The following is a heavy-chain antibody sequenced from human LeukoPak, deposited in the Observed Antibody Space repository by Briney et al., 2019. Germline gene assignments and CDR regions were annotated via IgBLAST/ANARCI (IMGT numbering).Heavy chain of an antibody. Sequence: GGSLRLSCAASGFTFSSYAMSWVRQAPGKGLEWVSAISGSGGSTYYADSVKGRLTISRDNSKNTLYLQMNSLRAEDTAVYYCAKPSFVSWWLPRFDYWGQGTLVTVSS. J-gene: IGHJ4*02. CDR1: GFTFSSYA. CDR2: ISGSGGST. V-gene: IGHV3-23*01. D-gene: IGHD2-8*02. CDR3: AKPSFVSWWLPRFDY.